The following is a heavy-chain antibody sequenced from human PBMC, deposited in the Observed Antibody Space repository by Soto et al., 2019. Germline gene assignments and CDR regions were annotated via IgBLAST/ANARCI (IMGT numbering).Heavy chain of an antibody. Sequence: ASGKVSCKASGYTFTSYGISWVRQAPGQGLEWMGWISAYNGNTKYAQKLQGRVTMTTDTSTSTAYMEVRSLKSDDTAVYYCARDLGQQLVDYWGQGTLVTVPQ. J-gene: IGHJ4*02. CDR1: GYTFTSYG. CDR3: ARDLGQQLVDY. CDR2: ISAYNGNT. D-gene: IGHD6-13*01. V-gene: IGHV1-18*01.